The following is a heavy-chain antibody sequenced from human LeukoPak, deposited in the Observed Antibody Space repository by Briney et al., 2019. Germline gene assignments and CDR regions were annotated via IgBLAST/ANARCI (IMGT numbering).Heavy chain of an antibody. D-gene: IGHD3-22*01. V-gene: IGHV3-23*01. CDR2: ISGSGDTA. CDR3: AKGDYDSSGYYYY. Sequence: GGSLRLSCAASGFTFSTYAMSWVRQAPGKGLEWVSVISGSGDTAYYADSVKGRFAISRDNSKNTLSLQMNSLRAEDTAVYYCAKGDYDSSGYYYYWGQGTLVTVSS. CDR1: GFTFSTYA. J-gene: IGHJ4*02.